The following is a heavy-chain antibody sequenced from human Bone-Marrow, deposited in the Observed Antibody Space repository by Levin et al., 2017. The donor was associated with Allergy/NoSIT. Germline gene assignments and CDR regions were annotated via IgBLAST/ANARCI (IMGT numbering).Heavy chain of an antibody. CDR2: ISSGSSHI. D-gene: IGHD3-16*01. CDR3: ASWSMFYYDGSDFDYFYYGMDV. Sequence: GGSLRLSCAASGLSFSNYDMNWVRQAPGKGLEWVSSISSGSSHIDYADSVKGRFTISRDNAKNSLYLQMNSLRLEDTAVYFCASWSMFYYDGSDFDYFYYGMDVWGQGTTVTVSS. CDR1: GLSFSNYD. J-gene: IGHJ6*02. V-gene: IGHV3-21*06.